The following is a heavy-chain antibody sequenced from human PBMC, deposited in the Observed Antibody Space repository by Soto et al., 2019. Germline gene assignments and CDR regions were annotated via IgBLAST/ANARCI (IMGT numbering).Heavy chain of an antibody. Sequence: QITLKESGPTLVKPTQPLTLTCTFSGFSLSTSGVGVGWIRQPPGKALEWLALIYWNDDKRYSPSLKSRLTITKDTSKNQVVLTMTNMDPVDTATYSCARPYYDILAGYYNEFFDYWGQGTLVTVSS. CDR1: GFSLSTSGVG. V-gene: IGHV2-5*01. CDR3: ARPYYDILAGYYNEFFDY. D-gene: IGHD3-9*01. CDR2: IYWNDDK. J-gene: IGHJ4*02.